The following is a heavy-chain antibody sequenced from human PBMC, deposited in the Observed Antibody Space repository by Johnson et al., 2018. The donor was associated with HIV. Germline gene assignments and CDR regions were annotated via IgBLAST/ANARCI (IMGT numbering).Heavy chain of an antibody. V-gene: IGHV3-15*01. CDR3: ARDRNYYDSSAQGAFDI. D-gene: IGHD3-22*01. J-gene: IGHJ3*02. CDR1: GFTFSNAW. Sequence: MLLVESGGGLVKPGGSLRLSCAASGFTFSNAWMSWVRQAPGKGLEWVGRIKSKTDGGTTDYAAPVKGRFTISRDDSKNTLYLQMNSLRAEDTAVYYCARDRNYYDSSAQGAFDIWGQGTMVTVSS. CDR2: IKSKTDGGTT.